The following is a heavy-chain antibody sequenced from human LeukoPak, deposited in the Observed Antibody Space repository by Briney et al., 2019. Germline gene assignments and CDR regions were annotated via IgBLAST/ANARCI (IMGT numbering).Heavy chain of an antibody. CDR3: ARRTGGTGNFDY. D-gene: IGHD1-26*01. J-gene: IGHJ4*02. V-gene: IGHV4-59*08. CDR2: IYYSVST. Sequence: SETLSLTCTVSGGSISSHYWSWIRQPPGKGQEWIGHIYYSVSTNYNPSLKSRVTISIDTSKNQFSLKLSSVTAADTAVYYCARRTGGTGNFDYWGQGTLVTVSS. CDR1: GGSISSHY.